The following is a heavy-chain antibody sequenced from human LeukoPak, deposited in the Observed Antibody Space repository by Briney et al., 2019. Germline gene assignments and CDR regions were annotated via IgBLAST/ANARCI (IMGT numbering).Heavy chain of an antibody. Sequence: GGSLRLSCAASGFTFSSYSMNWVRQAPGKGLEWVSSISSSSSYIYYADSVKGRFTISRDNAKNSLYLQMNSLRGEDKAVFYCGRGSSNHGKNYFDYWGQGTLVTVSS. D-gene: IGHD4-11*01. J-gene: IGHJ4*02. CDR2: ISSSSSYI. V-gene: IGHV3-21*01. CDR3: GRGSSNHGKNYFDY. CDR1: GFTFSSYS.